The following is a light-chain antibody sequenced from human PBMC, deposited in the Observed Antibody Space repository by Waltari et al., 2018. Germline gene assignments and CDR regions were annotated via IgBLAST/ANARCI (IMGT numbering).Light chain of an antibody. V-gene: IGLV1-44*01. CDR1: SSNIGRNT. Sequence: QSVLTQPPSASGTPGQRVTISCSGSSSNIGRNTVNWYQQLPGTAPKLLIYSNNQRPSGVPDRFSGSKSGTSPSLAIRGLQSGDEADYYCPAWDDSLNGVVFGGGTKLTVL. CDR2: SNN. CDR3: PAWDDSLNGVV. J-gene: IGLJ2*01.